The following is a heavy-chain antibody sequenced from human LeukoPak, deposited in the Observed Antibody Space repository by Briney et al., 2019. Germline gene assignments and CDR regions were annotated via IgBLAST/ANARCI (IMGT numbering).Heavy chain of an antibody. CDR2: ISWNSGSI. V-gene: IGHV3-9*01. CDR3: ARADCSGGSCYSVY. J-gene: IGHJ4*02. CDR1: GFTFDDYA. D-gene: IGHD2-15*01. Sequence: PGGSLRLSCAASGFTFDDYAMHWVRQAPGKGLEWVSGISWNSGSIGYADSVKGRFTISRDNSKNTLYLQMNSLRAEDTAVYYCARADCSGGSCYSVYWGQGTLVTVSS.